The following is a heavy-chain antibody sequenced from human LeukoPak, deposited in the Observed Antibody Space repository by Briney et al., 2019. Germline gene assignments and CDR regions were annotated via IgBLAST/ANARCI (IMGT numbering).Heavy chain of an antibody. D-gene: IGHD6-19*01. CDR2: IKEDGSVK. J-gene: IGHJ4*02. V-gene: IGHV3-7*03. CDR1: GFTFSSHW. CDR3: ARDSTWLLDY. Sequence: PGGSLRLSCKASGFTFSSHWMTWVRQPPGKGLEWVANIKEDGSVKYYVDSVKGRFTISRDNTKNVLYLQMNSLRADDTAVYFCARDSTWLLDYWGQGTLITVSS.